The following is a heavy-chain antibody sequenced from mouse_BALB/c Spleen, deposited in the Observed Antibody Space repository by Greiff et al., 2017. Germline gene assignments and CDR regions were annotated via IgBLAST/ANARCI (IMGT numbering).Heavy chain of an antibody. D-gene: IGHD2-10*01. CDR3: ARREDAYYGNYYAMDY. J-gene: IGHJ4*01. CDR1: GYTFTSYT. CDR2: INPSSGYT. Sequence: VQLQQSGAELARPGASVKMSCKASGYTFTSYTMHWVKQRPGQGLEWIGYINPSSGYTNYNQKFKDKATLTADKSSSTAYMQLSSLASEDSAVYYCARREDAYYGNYYAMDYWGQGTSVTVSS. V-gene: IGHV1-4*01.